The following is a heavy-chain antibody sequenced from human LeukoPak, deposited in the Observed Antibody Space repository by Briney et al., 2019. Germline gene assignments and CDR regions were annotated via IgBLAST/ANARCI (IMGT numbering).Heavy chain of an antibody. V-gene: IGHV3-64*01. CDR3: ARAPWYYYDSSGYYDY. D-gene: IGHD3-22*01. J-gene: IGHJ4*02. CDR1: GFTFSSYA. CDR2: ISSNGGST. Sequence: GGSLRLSCAASGFTFSSYAMHWVRQAPGKGLEYVSAISSNGGSTYYANSVKGRFTISRDNSKNTLYLQMGSLRAEDMAVYYCARAPWYYYDSSGYYDYWGQGTLVTVSS.